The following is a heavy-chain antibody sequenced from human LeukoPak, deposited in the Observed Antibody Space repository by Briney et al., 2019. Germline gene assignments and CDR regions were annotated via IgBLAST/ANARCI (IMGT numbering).Heavy chain of an antibody. V-gene: IGHV3-30-3*01. D-gene: IGHD3-22*01. CDR2: ISYDGSNK. Sequence: GGSLRLSCAASGFTFSSYAMHWVRQAPGKGLEWVAVISYDGSNKYYADSVKGRFTISRDNSKNTLYLQMNSLRAEDTAVYYCARDLAVLYDSSGYSSDPWGQRTLVTVSS. CDR1: GFTFSSYA. CDR3: ARDLAVLYDSSGYSSDP. J-gene: IGHJ5*02.